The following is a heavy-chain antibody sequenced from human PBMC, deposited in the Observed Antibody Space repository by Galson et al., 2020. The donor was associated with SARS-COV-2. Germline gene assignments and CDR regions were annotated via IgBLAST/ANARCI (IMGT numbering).Heavy chain of an antibody. D-gene: IGHD3-10*01. V-gene: IGHV1-18*01. J-gene: IGHJ4*02. CDR1: GYTFTSYA. CDR3: ARDIYYGSGVFDY. Sequence: ASVKVSCKTSGYTFTSYALNWVRQAPGQGLEWMGWISAYSGETNSAQKFQGRVTMTTDTSTRTGYMELRSLRSDDTAVYYCARDIYYGSGVFDYWGQGTPVTICS. CDR2: ISAYSGET.